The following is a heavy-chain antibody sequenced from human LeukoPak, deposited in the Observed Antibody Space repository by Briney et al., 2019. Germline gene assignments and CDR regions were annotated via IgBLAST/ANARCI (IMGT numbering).Heavy chain of an antibody. J-gene: IGHJ4*02. V-gene: IGHV1-8*02. CDR2: MNPNSGNT. CDR3: ARVAGTSVGVDYLRPY. CDR1: GYTFTGYY. D-gene: IGHD2-21*02. Sequence: ASVKVSCKASGYTFTGYYMHWVRQAPGQGLEWVGWMNPNSGNTGYAQKFQGRVTVTRNISITTAYMELTNLRSEDTAVYYCARVAGTSVGVDYLRPYGARGTRFT.